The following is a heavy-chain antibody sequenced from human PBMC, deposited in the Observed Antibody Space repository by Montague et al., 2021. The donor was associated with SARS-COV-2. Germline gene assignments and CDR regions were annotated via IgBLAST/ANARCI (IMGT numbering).Heavy chain of an antibody. J-gene: IGHJ4*02. CDR1: GFTFSSYW. CDR3: ARVLYYYGRFDY. CDR2: INSDGSST. D-gene: IGHD3-10*01. Sequence: SLRLSCAASGFTFSSYWMHWVRQAPGKGLVWVSRINSDGSSTSYVDSVKGRFTISRDNAKNTLYLQMNSLRAEDTAVYYCARVLYYYGRFDYWGQGTLVTVSS. V-gene: IGHV3-74*01.